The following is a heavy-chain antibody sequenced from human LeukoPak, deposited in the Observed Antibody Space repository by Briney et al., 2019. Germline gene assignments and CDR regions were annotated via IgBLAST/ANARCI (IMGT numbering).Heavy chain of an antibody. CDR1: GFTLSSYW. J-gene: IGHJ3*01. V-gene: IGHV3-74*01. Sequence: GSLRLSCAASGFTLSSYWMHWVRQAPGKGLVWVSRIYSDGSGTSYAESVKGRFTISRDNAKNTLFLQMNSLTAEDTAVYYCATDRAHAFDLWGQGTMVTDS. CDR3: ATDRAHAFDL. CDR2: IYSDGSGT.